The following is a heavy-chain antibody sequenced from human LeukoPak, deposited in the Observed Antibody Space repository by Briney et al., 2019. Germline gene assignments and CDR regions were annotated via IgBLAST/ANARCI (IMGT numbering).Heavy chain of an antibody. CDR3: ARAHQLLSPMGAFDI. J-gene: IGHJ3*02. D-gene: IGHD2-2*01. CDR1: GYTFTDYY. Sequence: ASVKISCKASGYTFTDYYMHWVQQAPGKGLEWMGRVDPEDGETIYAEKFQGRVTITADTSTDTAYMELSRLRSDDTAVYYCARAHQLLSPMGAFDIWGQGTMVTVSS. CDR2: VDPEDGET. V-gene: IGHV1-69-2*01.